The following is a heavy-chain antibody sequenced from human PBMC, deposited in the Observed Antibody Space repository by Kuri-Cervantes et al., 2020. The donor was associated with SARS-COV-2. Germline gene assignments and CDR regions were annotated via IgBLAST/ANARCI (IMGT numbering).Heavy chain of an antibody. CDR3: ARDGRGDGSSKTLDY. CDR1: GGIFTNYV. D-gene: IGHD1-26*01. J-gene: IGHJ4*02. V-gene: IGHV1-69*06. Sequence: SVKVSCKASGGIFTNYVIGWVRQAPGQGLEWMGGVIPLFPTSDYAQKFQGRVTITADKSTSTAYMELSSLRSDDTAVYYCARDGRGDGSSKTLDYWGQGTLVTVSS. CDR2: VIPLFPTS.